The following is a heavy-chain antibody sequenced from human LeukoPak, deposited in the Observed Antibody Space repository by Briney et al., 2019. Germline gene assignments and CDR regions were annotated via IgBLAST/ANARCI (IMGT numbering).Heavy chain of an antibody. V-gene: IGHV4-59*01. Sequence: SETLSLTCTVSGASISSYYWSWIRQPPGKGLEWIGDIYYSGSIKYNPSLKSRVTMSVDTSKNQFSLKLSSVTAADTAVYYCARDPGASGFDYWGQGTLVTVSS. D-gene: IGHD1-26*01. CDR3: ARDPGASGFDY. CDR1: GASISSYY. CDR2: IYYSGSI. J-gene: IGHJ4*02.